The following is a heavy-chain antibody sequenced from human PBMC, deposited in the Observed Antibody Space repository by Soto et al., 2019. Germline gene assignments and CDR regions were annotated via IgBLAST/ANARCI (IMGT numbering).Heavy chain of an antibody. V-gene: IGHV3-23*01. CDR1: GFTFSSYA. Sequence: SLRLSCAASGFTFSSYAMTWVRQAPGKGLEWVSTISGRGGGTYYADSVKGRFTISRDNSNNTVDLQMNNLRAEDTAVYYCARVDFGGNSYYFDYWGQGTPVTVSS. D-gene: IGHD1-7*01. CDR3: ARVDFGGNSYYFDY. CDR2: ISGRGGGT. J-gene: IGHJ4*02.